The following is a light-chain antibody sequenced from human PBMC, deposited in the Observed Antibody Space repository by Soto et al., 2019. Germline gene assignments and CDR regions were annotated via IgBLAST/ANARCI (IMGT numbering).Light chain of an antibody. V-gene: IGLV1-44*01. CDR3: AAWDDSLNGVI. CDR1: SPNIGSHI. J-gene: IGLJ2*01. CDR2: SDN. Sequence: QSVLTQPPSASGTPGQRVAISCSGSSPNIGSHIVNWYQQLPGTAPKLLIYSDNQRPSGVPDRFSGSRSGTSASLAISGLQSDDEAVYYCAAWDDSLNGVIFGGGTKLTVL.